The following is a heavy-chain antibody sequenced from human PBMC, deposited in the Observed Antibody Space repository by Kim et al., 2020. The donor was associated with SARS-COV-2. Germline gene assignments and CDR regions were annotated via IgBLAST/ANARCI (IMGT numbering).Heavy chain of an antibody. V-gene: IGHV1-2*02. J-gene: IGHJ4*02. CDR3: ARFAVEERNWNFGDY. Sequence: ASVKVSCKASGYTFTGYYMHWVRQAPGQGLEWMGWINPNSGGTNYAQKFQGRVTMTRDTSISTAYMELSRLRSDDTAVYYCARFAVEERNWNFGDYWGQGTLVTVSS. D-gene: IGHD1-7*01. CDR2: INPNSGGT. CDR1: GYTFTGYY.